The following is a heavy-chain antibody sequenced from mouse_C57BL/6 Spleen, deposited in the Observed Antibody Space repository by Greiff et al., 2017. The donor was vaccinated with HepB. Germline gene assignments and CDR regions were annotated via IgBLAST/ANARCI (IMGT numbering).Heavy chain of an antibody. D-gene: IGHD1-1*01. V-gene: IGHV1-26*01. CDR2: INPNNGGT. Sequence: EVQLQQSGPELVKPGASVKISCKASGYTFTDYYMNWVKQSHGKSLEWIGDINPNNGGTSYNQKFKGKATLTVDKSSSTAYMELRSLTSEDSAVYYCARVTVVAGENFDYWGQGTTLTVSS. J-gene: IGHJ2*01. CDR1: GYTFTDYY. CDR3: ARVTVVAGENFDY.